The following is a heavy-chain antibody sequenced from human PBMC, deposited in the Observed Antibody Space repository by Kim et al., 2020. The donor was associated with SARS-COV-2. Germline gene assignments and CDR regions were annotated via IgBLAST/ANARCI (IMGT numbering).Heavy chain of an antibody. CDR3: ARHAGGSSNLDY. CDR2: IYYSGST. D-gene: IGHD1-26*01. J-gene: IGHJ4*02. Sequence: SETLSLTCTVSGGSISSYYWSWIRQPPGKGLEWIGYIYYSGSTNDNPSLKSRVTISVDTSKNQFSLKLSSVTAADTAVYYCARHAGGSSNLDYWGQGTLVTVSS. V-gene: IGHV4-59*08. CDR1: GGSISSYY.